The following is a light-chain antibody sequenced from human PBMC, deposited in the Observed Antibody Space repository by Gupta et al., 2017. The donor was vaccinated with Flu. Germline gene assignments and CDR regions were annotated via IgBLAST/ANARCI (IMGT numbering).Light chain of an antibody. V-gene: IGKV3-15*01. J-gene: IGKJ1*01. Sequence: SPATLSVSPGERATLSCRASQSAGSNLAWYQQRPGQAPRLLIYGASTRATGIPARFSGSGSGTEFTLTISNLQSEDFAVYYCQQYNDWRSFGQGTKVEVK. CDR2: GAS. CDR1: QSAGSN. CDR3: QQYNDWRS.